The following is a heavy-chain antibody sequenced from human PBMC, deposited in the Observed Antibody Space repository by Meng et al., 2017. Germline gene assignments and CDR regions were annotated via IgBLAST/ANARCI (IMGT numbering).Heavy chain of an antibody. D-gene: IGHD3-22*01. CDR2: IYHSGST. Sequence: QVHRLGPGPGLVKPSGTLSLTCAVSGGSISWSNWWSWVRQPPGKGLEWSGEIYHSGSTNYNPSLKSRVTISVDKSKNQFSLKLSSVTAADTAVYYCARAGVGYYDSSGPYSYWGQGTLVTVSS. CDR3: ARAGVGYYDSSGPYSY. V-gene: IGHV4-4*02. CDR1: GGSISWSNW. J-gene: IGHJ4*02.